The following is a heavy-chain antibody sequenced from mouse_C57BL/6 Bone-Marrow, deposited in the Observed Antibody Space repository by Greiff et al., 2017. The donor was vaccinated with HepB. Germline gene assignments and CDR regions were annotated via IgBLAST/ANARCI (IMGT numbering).Heavy chain of an antibody. CDR2: ISSGSSTI. D-gene: IGHD1-1*01. CDR3: ARPGSSPWYFDV. V-gene: IGHV5-17*01. CDR1: GFTFCDYG. Sequence: EVQVVESGGGLVKPGGSLKLSCAASGFTFCDYGMHWVRQAPEQGLEWVAYISSGSSTIYYADTVKGRFTISRDNAKNTLFMQMTSLSSEDTAMYYCARPGSSPWYFDVWGTGTTVTVSS. J-gene: IGHJ1*03.